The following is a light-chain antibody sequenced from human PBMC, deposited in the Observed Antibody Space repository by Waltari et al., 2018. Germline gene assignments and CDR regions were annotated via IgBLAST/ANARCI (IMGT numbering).Light chain of an antibody. CDR2: GAS. J-gene: IGKJ1*01. CDR3: QQYDDWSPWT. CDR1: RNVPTN. Sequence: EIVMTQSPATLAVSPGARVILSCRASRNVPTNLAWYQHKPGQTPRLLISGASARAVGTPDRFSGAGSGTDFTLTISSLRSEDFAVYYCQQYDDWSPWTFGQGTKVEIK. V-gene: IGKV3-15*01.